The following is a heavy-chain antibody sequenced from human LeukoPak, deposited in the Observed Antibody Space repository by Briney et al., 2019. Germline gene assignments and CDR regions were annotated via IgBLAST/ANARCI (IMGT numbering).Heavy chain of an antibody. J-gene: IGHJ3*02. V-gene: IGHV1-18*01. Sequence: ASVKVSCKASGYTFTSYVISWVRQAPGQGLEWMGWISAYNGNTNYAQKLQSRVTMTTDTSTSTAYMELRSLRSDDTAVYYCARAGRITIFGVVIRTDAFDIWGQGTMVTVSS. CDR1: GYTFTSYV. CDR2: ISAYNGNT. D-gene: IGHD3-3*01. CDR3: ARAGRITIFGVVIRTDAFDI.